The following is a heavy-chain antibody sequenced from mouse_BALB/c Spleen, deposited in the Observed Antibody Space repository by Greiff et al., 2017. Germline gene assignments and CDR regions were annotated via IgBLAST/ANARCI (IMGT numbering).Heavy chain of an antibody. D-gene: IGHD3-2*02. J-gene: IGHJ2*01. CDR3: ARKRLGYFDY. Sequence: EVKVEESGPGLVKPSQSLSLTCTVTGYSITSDYAWNWIRQFPGNKLEWMGYISYSGSTSYNPSLKSRISITRDTSKNQFFLQLNSVTTEDTATYYCARKRLGYFDYWGQGTTLTVSS. CDR2: ISYSGST. V-gene: IGHV3-2*02. CDR1: GYSITSDYA.